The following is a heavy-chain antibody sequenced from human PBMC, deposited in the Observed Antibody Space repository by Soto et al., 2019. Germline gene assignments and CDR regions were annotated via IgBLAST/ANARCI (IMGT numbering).Heavy chain of an antibody. D-gene: IGHD1-26*01. CDR3: ARYSGKYQGPIDY. CDR1: GFTFSHYG. Sequence: QVQLVESGGGVVQPGRSLRLSCAASGFTFSHYGIHWVHQAPGKGLEWLAVISYDGSNKHYADSVKGRFTVSRDNSKNTLYLQMNILRAEDTAVYFCARYSGKYQGPIDYWGQGTLVTVSS. J-gene: IGHJ4*02. CDR2: ISYDGSNK. V-gene: IGHV3-30*03.